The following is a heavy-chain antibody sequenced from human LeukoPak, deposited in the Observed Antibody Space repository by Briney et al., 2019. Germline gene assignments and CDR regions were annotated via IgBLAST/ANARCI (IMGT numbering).Heavy chain of an antibody. V-gene: IGHV3-23*01. CDR3: AKGVTMIVVVITYFEY. CDR1: GFTFSSYA. Sequence: PGGSLRLSCAASGFTFSSYAMSWVSQAPGKGLEWVSAISGSGGSTYYADSVKGRFTISRDNSKNTLYLQMNSLRAEDTAVYYCAKGVTMIVVVITYFEYWGQGTLVTVSS. D-gene: IGHD3-22*01. J-gene: IGHJ4*02. CDR2: ISGSGGST.